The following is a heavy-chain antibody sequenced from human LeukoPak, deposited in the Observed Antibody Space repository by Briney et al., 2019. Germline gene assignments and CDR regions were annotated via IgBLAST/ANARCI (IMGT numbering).Heavy chain of an antibody. CDR2: ISSSSYI. CDR3: ARDRKAWDCGGDCYWRSAYYFDY. V-gene: IGHV3-21*01. Sequence: GGSLRLSCAASGFTFSSYSMNWVRQAPGKGLEWVSSISSSSYIYYADSVKGRFTISRDNAKNSLYLQMNSLRAEDTAVYYCARDRKAWDCGGDCYWRSAYYFDYWGQGTLVTVSS. J-gene: IGHJ4*02. CDR1: GFTFSSYS. D-gene: IGHD2-21*02.